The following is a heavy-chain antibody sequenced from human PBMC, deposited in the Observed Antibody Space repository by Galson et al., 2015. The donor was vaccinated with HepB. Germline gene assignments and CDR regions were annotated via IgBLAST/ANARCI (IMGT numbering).Heavy chain of an antibody. D-gene: IGHD3-22*01. CDR3: ASRGRRIGGYYAD. CDR2: IYEGGRN. J-gene: IGHJ4*02. Sequence: QVQLQESGPGLVKPSETLSLTCTVSGASISSNNYFWGWVRQPPGMGLEWIGSIYEGGRNYSNPSLKSRVTISLDTSKNQFSLKLSSVAPPETALYYCASRGRRIGGYYADWGQGTLVTVSS. CDR1: GASISSNNYF. V-gene: IGHV4-39*01.